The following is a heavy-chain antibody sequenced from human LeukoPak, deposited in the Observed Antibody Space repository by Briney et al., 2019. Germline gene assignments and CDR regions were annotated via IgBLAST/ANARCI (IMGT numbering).Heavy chain of an antibody. J-gene: IGHJ6*03. V-gene: IGHV3-30*04. Sequence: GRSLRLSCAASGFNFSSYAMHWVRQAPGKGLEWVAVISYDGINKYYADSVKGRFTISRDNSKNTLYLQMRSLRAEDRAVYYCAREGDAGNTGFPYSYFYMDVWGRGTTVTVSS. CDR1: GFNFSSYA. CDR3: AREGDAGNTGFPYSYFYMDV. D-gene: IGHD1-14*01. CDR2: ISYDGINK.